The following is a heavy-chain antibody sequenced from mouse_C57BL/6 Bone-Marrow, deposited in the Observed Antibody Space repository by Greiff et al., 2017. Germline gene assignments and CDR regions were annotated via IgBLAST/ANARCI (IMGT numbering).Heavy chain of an antibody. D-gene: IGHD4-1*01. Sequence: VQLQESGPELVKPGASVKISCKASGYAFSSSWMNWVKQRPGKGLEWIGRIYPGDGDTNYNGKFKGKATLTADKSSRTAYMQLSSLTSEDSAVYFCASEGLTGPWFAYWGQGTLVTVSA. V-gene: IGHV1-82*01. CDR1: GYAFSSSW. J-gene: IGHJ3*01. CDR3: ASEGLTGPWFAY. CDR2: IYPGDGDT.